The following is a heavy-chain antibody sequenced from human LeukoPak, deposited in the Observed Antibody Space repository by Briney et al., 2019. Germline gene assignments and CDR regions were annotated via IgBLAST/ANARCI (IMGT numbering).Heavy chain of an antibody. CDR3: AKDRRVAAAGTVLFDY. CDR1: GFTFNIYE. CDR2: IRYDGSNK. J-gene: IGHJ4*02. Sequence: GGSLILSCAASGFTFNIYEMNWVRQAPGKGLEWVAFIRYDGSNKYYADSVKGRFTISRDNSKNTLYLQMNSLRAEDTAVYYCAKDRRVAAAGTVLFDYWGQGTLVTVSS. V-gene: IGHV3-30*02. D-gene: IGHD6-13*01.